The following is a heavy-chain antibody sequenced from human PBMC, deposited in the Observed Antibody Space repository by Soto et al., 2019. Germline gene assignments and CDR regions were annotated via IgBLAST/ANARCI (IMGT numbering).Heavy chain of an antibody. V-gene: IGHV4-31*03. D-gene: IGHD3-22*01. J-gene: IGHJ4*02. CDR1: GGSISSGGYY. Sequence: PSETLSLTCTVSGGSISSGGYYWSWIRQHPGKGLEWIGYIYYSGSTYYNPSLKSRVTISVDTSKNQFSLKRSSVTAADTAVYYCAREGPGVYDSSGYYRGTLYYFDYWGQGTLVTVSS. CDR3: AREGPGVYDSSGYYRGTLYYFDY. CDR2: IYYSGST.